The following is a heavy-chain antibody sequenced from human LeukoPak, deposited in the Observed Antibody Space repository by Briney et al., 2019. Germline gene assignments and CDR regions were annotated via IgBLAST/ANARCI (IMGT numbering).Heavy chain of an antibody. J-gene: IGHJ6*03. CDR2: ISYDGSNK. V-gene: IGHV3-30-3*01. CDR3: ARSTYRINHRYYYYYMDV. D-gene: IGHD1-14*01. CDR1: GFTFSRYT. Sequence: GRSLRLSCAASGFTFSRYTMHWVRQAPGKGLEWVAVISYDGSNKYYADSVKGRFTISRDNSKNTLYLQMNSLRAEDTAVYYCARSTYRINHRYYYYYMDVWGKGTTVTVSS.